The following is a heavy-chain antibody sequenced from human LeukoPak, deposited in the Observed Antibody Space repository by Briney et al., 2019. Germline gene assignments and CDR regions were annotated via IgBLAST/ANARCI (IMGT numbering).Heavy chain of an antibody. CDR3: ARLDCVSEGRYNH. CDR1: GDSVTSSY. Sequence: PSETLSLTCSVSGDSVTSSYWNWIRQPPGKGLEWIGYVSSDGTTNYNPSLRSRLIMSVDTAKNDISLNLTSVTAADTAVYYCARLDCVSEGRYNHWGRGTLVTVSS. CDR2: VSSDGTT. J-gene: IGHJ4*02. D-gene: IGHD5-24*01. V-gene: IGHV4-59*08.